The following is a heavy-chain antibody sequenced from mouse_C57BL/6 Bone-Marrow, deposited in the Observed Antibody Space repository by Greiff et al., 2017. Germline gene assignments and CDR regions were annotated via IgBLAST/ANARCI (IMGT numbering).Heavy chain of an antibody. CDR2: ISYSGST. CDR1: GYSITSDY. V-gene: IGHV3-8*01. CDR3: ARYTYYGNYDSRDY. D-gene: IGHD2-10*01. Sequence: EVKLVESGPGLAKPSQTLSLTCSVTGYSITSDYWNWIRNFPGNKLEYMGYISYSGSTYYNPSIKSRIYIHRDPSKTQYYLQLKSVTTEDTATYYCARYTYYGNYDSRDYWGQGTSVTVSS. J-gene: IGHJ4*01.